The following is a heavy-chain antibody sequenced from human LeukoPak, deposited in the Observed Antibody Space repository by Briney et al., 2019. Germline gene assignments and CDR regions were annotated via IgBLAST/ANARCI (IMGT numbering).Heavy chain of an antibody. CDR2: VYYSGST. D-gene: IGHD3-22*01. V-gene: IGHV4-59*12. J-gene: IGHJ4*02. CDR1: GGSISSYY. CDR3: ARDEGSAYPFDY. Sequence: SETLSLTCTVSGGSISSYYWSWIRQPPGKGLEWIGYVYYSGSTNYNPSLKSRVTISVDTSKNQFSLNLNSVTAADTAVYFCARDEGSAYPFDYWGQGTLVTVSS.